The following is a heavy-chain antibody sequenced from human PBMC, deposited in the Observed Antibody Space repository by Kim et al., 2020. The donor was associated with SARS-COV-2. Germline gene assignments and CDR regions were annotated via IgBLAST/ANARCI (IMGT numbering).Heavy chain of an antibody. CDR3: ARDQLAGRRASYFDS. V-gene: IGHV1-69*13. CDR1: GYTFSSYA. D-gene: IGHD1-1*01. Sequence: SVKVSCKASGYTFSSYAISWVRQATGQGLEWMGGINPNCGTTNYAQKFQGRVTITADASTSTAYMELSSLRSEDTAVYYCARDQLAGRRASYFDSWGQGTPVTVSS. J-gene: IGHJ4*02. CDR2: INPNCGTT.